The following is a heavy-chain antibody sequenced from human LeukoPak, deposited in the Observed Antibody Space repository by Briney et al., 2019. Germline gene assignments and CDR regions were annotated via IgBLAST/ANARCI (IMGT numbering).Heavy chain of an antibody. V-gene: IGHV1-2*02. J-gene: IGHJ6*02. Sequence: GASVKVSCKASGCTFTGYYMHWVRQAPGQGLEWMGWINPNSGGTNYAQKFQGRVTMTRDTSISTAYMELSRLRSDDTAVYYCARDGAYYDFWSGYYTDYYYYGMDVWGQGTTVTVSS. CDR2: INPNSGGT. CDR3: ARDGAYYDFWSGYYTDYYYYGMDV. D-gene: IGHD3-3*01. CDR1: GCTFTGYY.